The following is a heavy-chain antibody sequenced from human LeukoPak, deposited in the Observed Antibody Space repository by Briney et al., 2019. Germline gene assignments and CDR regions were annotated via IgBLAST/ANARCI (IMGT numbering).Heavy chain of an antibody. D-gene: IGHD2-15*01. Sequence: GGSLRLSCAASGFTFSSYAMSWVRQAPGKGLEWVSAISGSGGSTYYADSVKGRFTISRDNSKNTLCLQMNSLRAEDTAVYYCARHLPRTDIGYAFDFWGQGTLVTVSS. CDR1: GFTFSSYA. J-gene: IGHJ3*01. CDR3: ARHLPRTDIGYAFDF. CDR2: ISGSGGST. V-gene: IGHV3-23*01.